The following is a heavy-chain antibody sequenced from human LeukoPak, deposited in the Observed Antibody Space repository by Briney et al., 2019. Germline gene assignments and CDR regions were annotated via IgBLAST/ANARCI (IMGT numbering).Heavy chain of an antibody. D-gene: IGHD1-26*01. CDR3: AIGGPGIVGALGAFDI. CDR1: GGSISSYY. CDR2: IYTSGST. V-gene: IGHV4-4*07. J-gene: IGHJ3*02. Sequence: SETLSLTCTVSGGSISSYYWSWIRQPPGKGLEWIGRIYTSGSTNYNPSLKSRVTMSVDTSKNQFSLKLSSVTAADTAVYYCAIGGPGIVGALGAFDIWGQGTMVTVSS.